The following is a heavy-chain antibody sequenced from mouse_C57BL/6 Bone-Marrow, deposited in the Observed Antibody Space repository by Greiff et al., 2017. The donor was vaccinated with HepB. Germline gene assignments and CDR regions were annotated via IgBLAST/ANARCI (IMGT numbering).Heavy chain of an antibody. V-gene: IGHV1-15*01. CDR3: TRSTMAPGDY. J-gene: IGHJ2*01. CDR1: GYTFTDYE. Sequence: QVQLQQSGAELVRPGASVTLSCKASGYTFTDYEMHWVKQTPVHGLEWIGAIDPETGGTAYNQKFKGKAILTADKSSSTAYMELRSLTSEDSAVYYCTRSTMAPGDYWGQGTTLTVSS. CDR2: IDPETGGT. D-gene: IGHD2-1*01.